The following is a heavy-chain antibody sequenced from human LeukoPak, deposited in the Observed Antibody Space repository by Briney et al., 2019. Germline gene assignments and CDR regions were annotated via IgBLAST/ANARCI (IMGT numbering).Heavy chain of an antibody. CDR1: GFNSGSYT. CDR3: VLSQANSITQFFDY. J-gene: IGHJ4*02. D-gene: IGHD2/OR15-2a*01. V-gene: IGHV3-21*01. Sequence: NPGGSLRLSCAASGFNSGSYTMHWVRQAPGKGLEWVSSISSRSTFIHYADSVKGRFTISRDNSKSSLLLLMNSLRAEDTAVYYCVLSQANSITQFFDYWGQGALVTVSS. CDR2: ISSRSTFI.